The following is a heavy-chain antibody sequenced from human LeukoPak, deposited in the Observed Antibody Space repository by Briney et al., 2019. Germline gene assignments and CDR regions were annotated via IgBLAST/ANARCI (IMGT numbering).Heavy chain of an antibody. J-gene: IGHJ6*02. CDR1: GFTFSSYG. D-gene: IGHD6-13*01. V-gene: IGHV3-33*01. CDR3: ARPIQQQLVGPYYYYGMDV. CDR2: IWYDGSNK. Sequence: GGSLRLSCAASGFTFSSYGMHWVRQAPGKGLEWVAVIWYDGSNKYYADSVKDRFTISRDNSKNTLYLQVNSLRAEDTAVYYCARPIQQQLVGPYYYYGMDVWGQGTTVTVSS.